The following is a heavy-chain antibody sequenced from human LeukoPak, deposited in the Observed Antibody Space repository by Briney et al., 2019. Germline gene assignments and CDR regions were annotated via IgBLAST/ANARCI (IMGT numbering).Heavy chain of an antibody. D-gene: IGHD5-18*01. Sequence: GGSLRLSCAASGFTFSSYEMNWVRQAPGKGLEWVSYISSSGSTIYYADSVKGRFTISRDNAKNSLYLQMNSLRAEDTAVYYCARANRGYSYGYYFDYRGQGTLVTVSS. J-gene: IGHJ4*02. CDR1: GFTFSSYE. CDR3: ARANRGYSYGYYFDY. V-gene: IGHV3-48*03. CDR2: ISSSGSTI.